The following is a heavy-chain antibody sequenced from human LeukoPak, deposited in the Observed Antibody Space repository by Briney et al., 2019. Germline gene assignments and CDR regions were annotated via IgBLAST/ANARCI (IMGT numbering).Heavy chain of an antibody. CDR2: IIPILGIA. CDR1: GGTFSSYA. J-gene: IGHJ6*02. Sequence: SVKVSCKASGGTFSSYAISWVRQAPGQGLEWMGRIIPILGIANYAQKFQGRVTITADKSTSTAYMELSSLRSDDTAVYYCARQWELLIDYYGMDVWGQGTTVTVSS. V-gene: IGHV1-69*04. CDR3: ARQWELLIDYYGMDV. D-gene: IGHD1-26*01.